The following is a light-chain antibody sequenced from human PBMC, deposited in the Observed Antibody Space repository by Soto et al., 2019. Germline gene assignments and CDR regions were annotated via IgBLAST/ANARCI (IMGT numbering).Light chain of an antibody. CDR2: KAS. CDR1: QSISSW. Sequence: DIQMTQSPSTLSASVGDRVTITCRASQSISSWLAWYQQKPGKATKLLIYKASSLESGVPSRFSGSGSGTEFTLTISSLQPDDCATYYCQQYSSYSYTFGQGTKVDIK. J-gene: IGKJ2*01. V-gene: IGKV1-5*03. CDR3: QQYSSYSYT.